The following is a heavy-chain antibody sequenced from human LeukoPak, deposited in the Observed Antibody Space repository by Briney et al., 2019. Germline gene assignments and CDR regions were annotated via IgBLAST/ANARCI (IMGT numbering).Heavy chain of an antibody. Sequence: ASVKVSCKASGYTFTSYDINWVRQATGQGLEWMGWMNPNSANTGYAQKFQGRVTMTRNTSISTAYMELSSLRSEDTAVYYCARVPFSIFGVVNPHPHWFDPWGQGTLVTVSS. V-gene: IGHV1-8*01. CDR2: MNPNSANT. CDR1: GYTFTSYD. D-gene: IGHD3-3*01. CDR3: ARVPFSIFGVVNPHPHWFDP. J-gene: IGHJ5*02.